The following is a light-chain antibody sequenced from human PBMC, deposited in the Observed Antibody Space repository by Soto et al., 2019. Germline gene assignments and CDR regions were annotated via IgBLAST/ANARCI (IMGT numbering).Light chain of an antibody. CDR2: EVT. CDR1: TNDVGGYNY. V-gene: IGLV2-14*01. Sequence: QCALTQPASVSGSPGQSITISCTGTTNDVGGYNYVSWYQQHPGKAPKLLIFEVTSRPSGVSHRFSGSKSGNTASLTISALQAEDEADYFCNSYTSSTSLPYVFGTGTQLTVL. J-gene: IGLJ1*01. CDR3: NSYTSSTSLPYV.